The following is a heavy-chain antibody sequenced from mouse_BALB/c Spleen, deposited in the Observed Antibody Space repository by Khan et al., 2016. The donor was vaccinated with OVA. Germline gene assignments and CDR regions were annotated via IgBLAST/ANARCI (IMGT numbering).Heavy chain of an antibody. CDR2: IDPANDNT. CDR1: GFNIKDTY. D-gene: IGHD2-4*01. CDR3: ASPSMITTWFAY. V-gene: IGHV14-3*02. Sequence: EVQLQQSGAEVVKPGASVKLSCTGSGFNIKDTYIHWVKQRPEQGLEWIGRIDPANDNTKYDPSFQAKATIASDTSSNTAYLQLSSLTSEDTAVYYWASPSMITTWFAYWGQGTLVTVSA. J-gene: IGHJ3*01.